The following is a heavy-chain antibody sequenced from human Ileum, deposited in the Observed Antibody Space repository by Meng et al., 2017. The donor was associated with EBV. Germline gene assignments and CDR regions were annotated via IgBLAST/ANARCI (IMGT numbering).Heavy chain of an antibody. CDR3: AKNGEKYFEY. CDR1: GGSISVINW. CDR2: MSDSGIT. J-gene: IGHJ4*02. V-gene: IGHV4-4*02. Sequence: VLLQEAGPGLLNPSGTLSLTCAASGGSISVINWWSWVRQSPEKGLEWIGEMSDSGITHYNPSLKSRVTISADKSNNQFSLKLTSVTSADTAVYFCAKNGEKYFEYWGQGTLVTVSS.